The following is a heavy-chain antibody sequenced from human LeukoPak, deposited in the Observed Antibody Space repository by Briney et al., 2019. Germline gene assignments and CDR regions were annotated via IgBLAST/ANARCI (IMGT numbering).Heavy chain of an antibody. CDR2: IYYSGST. CDR3: ARQKGRSGSYQGWFDP. J-gene: IGHJ5*02. D-gene: IGHD1-26*01. V-gene: IGHV4-59*08. Sequence: ASETLSLTCTVSGGSISSYYWSWIRQPPGKGLEWIGYIYYSGSTNYNPSLKSRVTISVDTSKNQFSLKLSSVTAADTAVYYCARQKGRSGSYQGWFDPWGQGTLVTVSS. CDR1: GGSISSYY.